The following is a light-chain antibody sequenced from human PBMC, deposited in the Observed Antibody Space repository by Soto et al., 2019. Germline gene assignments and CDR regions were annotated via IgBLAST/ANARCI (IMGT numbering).Light chain of an antibody. V-gene: IGLV2-11*01. Sequence: QSVLTQPRSVSGSPGQSVTISCTGTSSDVGGYNYVSWYQQHPGKAPKLMIYDVTTRPSGVPDRFSGSKSDNTASLTISGLQAEDEADYYCSSHAGSSVVFGTGTKVTVL. CDR2: DVT. J-gene: IGLJ1*01. CDR1: SSDVGGYNY. CDR3: SSHAGSSVV.